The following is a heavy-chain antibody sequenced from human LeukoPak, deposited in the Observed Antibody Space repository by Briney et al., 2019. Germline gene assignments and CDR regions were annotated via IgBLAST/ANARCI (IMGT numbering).Heavy chain of an antibody. V-gene: IGHV3-15*01. J-gene: IGHJ3*02. CDR3: TTGDTYYDFWSGSSDAFDI. CDR2: IKSKADGGTT. CDR1: GFSFINAW. Sequence: GGSLRLSCAGSGFSFINAWMTWVRQAPGEGLEWVGRIKSKADGGTTDYAAPVKGRFTISRDDSKNTLYLQMSSLKTEDTAVYYCTTGDTYYDFWSGSSDAFDIWGQGTVVTVSS. D-gene: IGHD3-3*01.